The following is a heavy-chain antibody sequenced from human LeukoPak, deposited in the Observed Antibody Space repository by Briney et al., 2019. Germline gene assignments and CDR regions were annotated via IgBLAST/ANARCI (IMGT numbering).Heavy chain of an antibody. J-gene: IGHJ4*02. CDR3: ARDATGNYYFDY. D-gene: IGHD4-23*01. CDR2: IYYSGST. Sequence: PSETLSLTCTVSGGSISSSSYYWGWIRQPPGKGLEWIGSIYYSGSTYYNPSLKSRVTISVDTSKNQFSLKLSSVSAADTAVYYCARDATGNYYFDYWGQGTLVTVSS. CDR1: GGSISSSSYY. V-gene: IGHV4-39*07.